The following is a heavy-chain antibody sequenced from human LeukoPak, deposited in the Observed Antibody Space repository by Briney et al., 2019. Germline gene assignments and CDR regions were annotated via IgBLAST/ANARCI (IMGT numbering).Heavy chain of an antibody. CDR3: ARLSRYSSSWYASFRAFDI. J-gene: IGHJ3*02. D-gene: IGHD6-13*01. CDR2: IYYSGST. CDR1: GGSLISTNFY. V-gene: IGHV4-39*01. Sequence: SETLSLTCTVSGGSLISTNFYWGWIRQPPGKGLEWIGTIYYSGSTYYNPSLKSRVTISVDTSKNQFSLKLSSVTAADTAVYYCARLSRYSSSWYASFRAFDIWGQGTMVTVSS.